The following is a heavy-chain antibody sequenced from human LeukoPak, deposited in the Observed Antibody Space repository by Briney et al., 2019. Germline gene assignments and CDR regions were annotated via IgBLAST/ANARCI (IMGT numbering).Heavy chain of an antibody. J-gene: IGHJ4*02. V-gene: IGHV3-53*01. CDR2: IYPDHRT. CDR3: ARGIGLSWSLDS. D-gene: IGHD6-13*01. CDR1: GFTVSNDY. Sequence: GGSLRLSCAVSGFTVSNDYMSWVRQAPGKGLEWVPVIYPDHRTYYADSVKGRFTISRDNSKNTLYLQMNSLRAEDTAVYYCARGIGLSWSLDSWGQGTLVTVSS.